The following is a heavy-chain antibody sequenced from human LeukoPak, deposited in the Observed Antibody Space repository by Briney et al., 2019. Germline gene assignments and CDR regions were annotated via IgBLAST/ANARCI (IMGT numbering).Heavy chain of an antibody. Sequence: GGSLQICCKGAGYIFTSYWIGWVRQVPGKGLEWMGIIYPGDSDTRYSPSFQGQVTISADKSISTAYLQWSSLKASDTAMYYCARWELLPENAFDIWGQGTMVTVSS. V-gene: IGHV5-51*01. CDR1: GYIFTSYW. CDR3: ARWELLPENAFDI. D-gene: IGHD1-26*01. J-gene: IGHJ3*02. CDR2: IYPGDSDT.